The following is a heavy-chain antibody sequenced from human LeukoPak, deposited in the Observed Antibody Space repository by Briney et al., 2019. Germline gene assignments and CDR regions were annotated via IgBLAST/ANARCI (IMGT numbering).Heavy chain of an antibody. CDR2: ISYDGSNK. CDR1: GFTFSSYA. J-gene: IGHJ4*02. CDR3: ARDYMVRGVIHNDY. V-gene: IGHV3-30-3*01. D-gene: IGHD3-10*01. Sequence: GGSLRLSCAASGFTFSSYAMHWVRQAPGKGLEWVAVISYDGSNKYYADSVKGRFTISGDNSKNTLYLQMNSLRAEDTAVYYCARDYMVRGVIHNDYWGQGTLVTVSS.